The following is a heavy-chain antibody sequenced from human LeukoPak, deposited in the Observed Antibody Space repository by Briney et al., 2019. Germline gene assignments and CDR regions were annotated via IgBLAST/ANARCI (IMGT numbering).Heavy chain of an antibody. J-gene: IGHJ6*02. D-gene: IGHD3-3*01. Sequence: ASVKVSCKASGYTFTSYDIIWVRQATGQGLKWMGWMNTNSGNTGYAKKFQGRVTMTRNTSISTAYMELSSLRSEDTAVYYCARAYDFWSGSYGMDVWGQGTTVTVSS. CDR2: MNTNSGNT. CDR3: ARAYDFWSGSYGMDV. CDR1: GYTFTSYD. V-gene: IGHV1-8*01.